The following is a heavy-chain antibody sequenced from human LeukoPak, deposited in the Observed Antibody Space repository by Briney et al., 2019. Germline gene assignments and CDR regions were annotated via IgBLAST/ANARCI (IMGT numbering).Heavy chain of an antibody. D-gene: IGHD6-19*01. CDR2: ITSSGATK. Sequence: GGSLRLSCAASGFSFSSYEMIWVRQAPGKGLEWISYITSSGATKYSADSVKGRFTISRDNAKNSLYLQMTSLRVEDTAFYYCVRESRSDWYVGYFDYWGRGTLVTVSS. V-gene: IGHV3-48*03. CDR1: GFSFSSYE. J-gene: IGHJ4*02. CDR3: VRESRSDWYVGYFDY.